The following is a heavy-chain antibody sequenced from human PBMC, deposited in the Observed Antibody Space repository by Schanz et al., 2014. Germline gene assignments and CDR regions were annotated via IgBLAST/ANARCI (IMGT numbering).Heavy chain of an antibody. Sequence: PGGSLRLSCAASGFVFGDYYMTWIRQAPGKGLEWLSYISDSGTYTNYADSVKGRFTISRDNAKSSLYLQMNRLRVEDTAVYYCAKTLFPGGTQAFGNWGRGTLVTVSS. CDR1: GFVFGDYY. CDR2: ISDSGTYT. CDR3: AKTLFPGGTQAFGN. D-gene: IGHD2-8*02. J-gene: IGHJ4*02. V-gene: IGHV3-11*03.